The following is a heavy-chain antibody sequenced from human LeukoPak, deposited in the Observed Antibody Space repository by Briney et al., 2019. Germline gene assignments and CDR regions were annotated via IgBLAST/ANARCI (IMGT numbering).Heavy chain of an antibody. J-gene: IGHJ6*03. CDR3: ARVAAEVVGVPGAIGFGWLRRDYYYMDV. Sequence: ASVKVSCKASGYTFTSYDINWVRQATGQGLEWMGWMNPNSGNTGYAQKFQGRVTMTRNTSISTAYMGLSSLRSEDTAVYYCARVAAEVVGVPGAIGFGWLRRDYYYMDVWGKGTMVTVSS. D-gene: IGHD2-2*02. CDR2: MNPNSGNT. V-gene: IGHV1-8*01. CDR1: GYTFTSYD.